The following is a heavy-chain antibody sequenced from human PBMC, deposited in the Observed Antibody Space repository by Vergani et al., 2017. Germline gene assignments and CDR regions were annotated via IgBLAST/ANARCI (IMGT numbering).Heavy chain of an antibody. CDR3: ARGRQHYSSSWYWFDP. CDR1: GYTFTSYY. Sequence: QVQLVQSGAEVKKPGASVKVSCKASGYTFTSYYMHWVRQAPGQGLEWMGIINPSGGSTSYAQKFQGRVTMTRDTSTSTVYMELSSLRSEDTAVYYCARGRQHYSSSWYWFDPWGQGTLVTVSS. D-gene: IGHD6-13*01. CDR2: INPSGGST. V-gene: IGHV1-46*01. J-gene: IGHJ5*02.